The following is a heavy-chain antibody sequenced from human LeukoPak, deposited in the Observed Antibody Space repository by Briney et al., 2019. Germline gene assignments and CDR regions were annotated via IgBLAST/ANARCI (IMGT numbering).Heavy chain of an antibody. J-gene: IGHJ4*02. CDR3: ARDPSGYFNY. D-gene: IGHD3-22*01. Sequence: SETLSLTCTVSGGSVSSGNYCWSWIRQPPGKGLEWIGYIYYSGDTNYNPSLKGRVTISVDTSKNQVSLKLSSVTAADTAVYYCARDPSGYFNYWGQGTLVTVSS. CDR2: IYYSGDT. V-gene: IGHV4-61*01. CDR1: GGSVSSGNYC.